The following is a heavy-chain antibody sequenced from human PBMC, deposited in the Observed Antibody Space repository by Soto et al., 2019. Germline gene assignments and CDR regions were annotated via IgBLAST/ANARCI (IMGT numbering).Heavy chain of an antibody. CDR3: ARGRSGAAAGTFYYYGMDV. V-gene: IGHV6-1*01. Sequence: SQTLSLTCAISGDSVSSNSAAWNWIRQSPSRGLEWLGRTYYRSKWYNDYAVSVESRITINPDTSKNQFSLQLNSVTPEDTAVYYCARGRSGAAAGTFYYYGMDVWGRGTTVTVSS. CDR2: TYYRSKWYN. D-gene: IGHD6-13*01. CDR1: GDSVSSNSAA. J-gene: IGHJ6*02.